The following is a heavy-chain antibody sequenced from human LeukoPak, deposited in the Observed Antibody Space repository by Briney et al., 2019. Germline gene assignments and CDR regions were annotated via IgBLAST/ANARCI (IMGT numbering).Heavy chain of an antibody. J-gene: IGHJ4*02. Sequence: GGSLRLSCAASGFTVSNNYMSWVRQTPGKGLEYVSLIYGDGTTDYYADSVKGRFTISRDNSKNTLYLQMSSLRAEDTAVYYCARGGLGSWDYYFDYWGQGTLVTVSS. CDR2: IYGDGTT. V-gene: IGHV3-66*01. D-gene: IGHD3-10*01. CDR1: GFTVSNNY. CDR3: ARGGLGSWDYYFDY.